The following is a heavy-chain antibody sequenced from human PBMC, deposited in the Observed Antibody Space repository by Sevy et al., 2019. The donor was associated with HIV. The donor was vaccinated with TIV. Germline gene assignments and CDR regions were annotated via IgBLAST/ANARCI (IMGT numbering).Heavy chain of an antibody. Sequence: GESLKISCKASGYTFTSYGISWVRQAPGQGLEWMGWISAYNGNTNYAPKLQGRVTMTTDTSTSTAYMELRSLRSDDTAVYYCARQATNPYYYDSSGYGNWFDPWGQGTLVTVSS. CDR3: ARQATNPYYYDSSGYGNWFDP. D-gene: IGHD3-22*01. CDR1: GYTFTSYG. J-gene: IGHJ5*02. CDR2: ISAYNGNT. V-gene: IGHV1-18*04.